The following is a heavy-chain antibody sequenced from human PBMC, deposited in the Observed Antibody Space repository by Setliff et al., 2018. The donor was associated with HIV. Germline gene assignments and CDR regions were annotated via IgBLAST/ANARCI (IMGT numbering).Heavy chain of an antibody. Sequence: EASVKVSCKASGYRFSNYAMNWVRQAPGQGLQWMGWININTGNPTYAPCFTVRFVFSLYTSVSTASLQTSSLKAEDTAVYYCARGITIGAVAGTGRWFDPWGQGTLVTVSS. CDR2: ININTGNP. D-gene: IGHD6-19*01. J-gene: IGHJ5*02. CDR3: ARGITIGAVAGTGRWFDP. CDR1: GYRFSNYA. V-gene: IGHV7-4-1*02.